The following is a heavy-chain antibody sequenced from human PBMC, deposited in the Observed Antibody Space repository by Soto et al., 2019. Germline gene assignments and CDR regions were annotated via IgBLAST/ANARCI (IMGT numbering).Heavy chain of an antibody. V-gene: IGHV3-21*01. CDR3: ARVLRLGPRQYYYYGMDV. J-gene: IGHJ6*02. D-gene: IGHD6-25*01. CDR1: GFTFSSYS. CDR2: ISSSSSYI. Sequence: EVQLVESGGGLVKPGGSLRLSCAASGFTFSSYSMNWVRQAPGKGLEWVSSISSSSSYIYYADSVKGRFTISRDNAKNSLYLQMNGLRAEDTAVYYCARVLRLGPRQYYYYGMDVWGQGTTVTVSS.